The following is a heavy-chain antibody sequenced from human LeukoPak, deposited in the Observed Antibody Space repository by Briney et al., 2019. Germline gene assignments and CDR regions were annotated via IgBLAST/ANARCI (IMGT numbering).Heavy chain of an antibody. Sequence: ASVTVPCKASGYTFTSYGNSWVRQAPGQGLEWMGWISAYNGNTNYPQKLQGRVTMTTDTSTSTDYMELRSLRSDDTAGYYCARDVRILPAGLDYWGQGTLVTVSS. CDR3: ARDVRILPAGLDY. V-gene: IGHV1-18*01. J-gene: IGHJ4*02. CDR2: ISAYNGNT. D-gene: IGHD3-10*02. CDR1: GYTFTSYG.